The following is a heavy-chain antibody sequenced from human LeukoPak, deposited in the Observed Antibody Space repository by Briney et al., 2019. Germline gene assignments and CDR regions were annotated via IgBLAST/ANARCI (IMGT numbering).Heavy chain of an antibody. CDR1: GFTLNTYA. D-gene: IGHD3-22*01. CDR2: ISGSGSNT. J-gene: IGHJ1*01. CDR3: AINYDSTSGYYFFQQ. V-gene: IGHV3-23*01. Sequence: PGGSLRLSCAASGFTLNTYAMTWVRQTPGKGLEWVSTISGSGSNTYYADSEKGRFTISRDNSKTTLYLQANSLRAEDTAVYYCAINYDSTSGYYFFQQWGQGTLVTVSS.